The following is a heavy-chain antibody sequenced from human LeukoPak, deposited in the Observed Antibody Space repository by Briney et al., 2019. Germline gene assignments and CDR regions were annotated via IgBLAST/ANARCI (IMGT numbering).Heavy chain of an antibody. J-gene: IGHJ4*02. Sequence: SETLSLTCTVSGGSISSYYWSWIRQPPGKGLEWLGYIYYSGSTNYNTSLKSRVTISVDTSKNQFSLKLSSVTAADTAVYYCARDFPYGSGGYSRDWGQGTLVTVSS. D-gene: IGHD3-10*01. V-gene: IGHV4-59*01. CDR1: GGSISSYY. CDR3: ARDFPYGSGGYSRD. CDR2: IYYSGST.